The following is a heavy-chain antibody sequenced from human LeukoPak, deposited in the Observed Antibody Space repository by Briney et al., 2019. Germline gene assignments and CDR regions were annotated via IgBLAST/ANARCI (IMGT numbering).Heavy chain of an antibody. Sequence: PGGSLRLSCAASGFTFSSYWMSWVRQAPGKGLEWVANIKQDGSEKYYVDSVKGRFTISRDNAKNSLYLQMNSLRAEDTAVYYCARNPSSPSYYDFWSGYPRHFDYWGQGTLVTVSS. J-gene: IGHJ4*02. D-gene: IGHD3-3*01. V-gene: IGHV3-7*01. CDR3: ARNPSSPSYYDFWSGYPRHFDY. CDR1: GFTFSSYW. CDR2: IKQDGSEK.